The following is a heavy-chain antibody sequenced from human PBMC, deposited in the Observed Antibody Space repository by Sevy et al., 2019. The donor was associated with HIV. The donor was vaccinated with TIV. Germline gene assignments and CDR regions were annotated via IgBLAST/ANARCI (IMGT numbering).Heavy chain of an antibody. Sequence: ASVKVSCKASAYAFSSYGISWARQAPGRGLEWMGWISGYNCNKKYAQKFQDRVSMTTDTSTSTAYMELRSLRSDDTAVYYCARCLGGLRPWEYNWFDPWGQGTLVTVSS. CDR1: AYAFSSYG. J-gene: IGHJ5*02. D-gene: IGHD1-26*01. CDR2: ISGYNCNK. V-gene: IGHV1-18*01. CDR3: ARCLGGLRPWEYNWFDP.